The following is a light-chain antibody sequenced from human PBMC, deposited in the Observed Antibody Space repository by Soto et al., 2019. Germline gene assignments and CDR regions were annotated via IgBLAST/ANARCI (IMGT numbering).Light chain of an antibody. V-gene: IGKV4-1*01. Sequence: DIVMTQSPDSLAVSLGERATINCKSSQSVLYSSDNNNYFAWYQQKPRQPPKLLIYWASTRESGVPDRFSGSGSGTDFTLTISSLQAEDVAVYYCQQYYSTPWTFGQGTKVDNK. CDR3: QQYYSTPWT. J-gene: IGKJ1*01. CDR1: QSVLYSSDNNNY. CDR2: WAS.